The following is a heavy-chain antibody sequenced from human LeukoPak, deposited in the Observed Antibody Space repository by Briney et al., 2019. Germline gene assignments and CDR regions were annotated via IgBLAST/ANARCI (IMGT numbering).Heavy chain of an antibody. J-gene: IGHJ4*02. CDR3: TTDHGYSYGHFEY. CDR1: GFTFSNAW. D-gene: IGHD5-18*01. V-gene: IGHV3-15*01. Sequence: PGGSLRLSCAASGFTFSNAWMSWVRQAPGKGLEWVGRIKSKTNGGTTDYDAHVKGRFTISRDDSKNTLYLQMNSLKTEDTAVYYCTTDHGYSYGHFEYWGQGTLVTVCS. CDR2: IKSKTNGGTT.